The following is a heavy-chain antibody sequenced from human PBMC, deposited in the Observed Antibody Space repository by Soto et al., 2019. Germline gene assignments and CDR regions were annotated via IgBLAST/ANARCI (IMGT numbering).Heavy chain of an antibody. V-gene: IGHV1-69*02. D-gene: IGHD2-8*02. CDR1: GGTFSRYT. Sequence: QVQLVQFGAEVKKPGSSVKVSCKASGGTFSRYTFTWVRQAPGQGLEWMGRIIPIVDIPNYAQKFQGRVTITADKSTCTAYMELSRLTSDDTAVYYCASPFTGVLVLGTSPPGGDNFGWDVWGQGTTVSVS. J-gene: IGHJ6*02. CDR3: ASPFTGVLVLGTSPPGGDNFGWDV. CDR2: IIPIVDIP.